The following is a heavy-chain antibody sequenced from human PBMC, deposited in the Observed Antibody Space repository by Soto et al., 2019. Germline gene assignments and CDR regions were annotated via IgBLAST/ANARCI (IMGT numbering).Heavy chain of an antibody. V-gene: IGHV4-38-2*02. CDR2: IYYTGRT. CDR3: ARDRAAVASTFDY. CDR1: GYFMTNGNY. J-gene: IGHJ4*02. D-gene: IGHD6-13*01. Sequence: PSETLSLTCAVSGYFMTNGNYWGWIRQSPGKGLEWIGSIYYTGRTYYNPSLKSRVTMSVDTSKNQFSLKLTSVTAAGTAVYYCARDRAAVASTFDYWGPGTLVTVSS.